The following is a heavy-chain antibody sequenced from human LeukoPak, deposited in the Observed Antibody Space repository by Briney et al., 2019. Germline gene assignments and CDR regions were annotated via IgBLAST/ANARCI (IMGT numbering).Heavy chain of an antibody. CDR2: ISYDGSNK. D-gene: IGHD3-3*01. CDR3: ARDDFGVVIRRTYGMDV. Sequence: PGGSLRLSCAASGFTFSSYGMHWVRQAPGKGLEWVAVISYDGSNKYYADSVKGRFTISRDNAKNSLYLQMNSLRAEDTAVYYCARDDFGVVIRRTYGMDVWGQGTTVTVSS. J-gene: IGHJ6*02. V-gene: IGHV3-30*03. CDR1: GFTFSSYG.